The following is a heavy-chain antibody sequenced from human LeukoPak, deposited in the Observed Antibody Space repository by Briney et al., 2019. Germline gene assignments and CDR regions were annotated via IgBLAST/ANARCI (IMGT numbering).Heavy chain of an antibody. CDR1: GFTFSSYG. D-gene: IGHD4-11*01. CDR2: IIQDGSEK. CDR3: AKAAPLYSNYNRRFDY. Sequence: TGGSLRLSCAASGFTFSSYGMSWVRQAPGKGLEWVANIIQDGSEKYYVDSVKGRFTISRDNAKNSLYLQMNSLRAEDTAVYYCAKAAPLYSNYNRRFDYWGQGTLVTVSS. V-gene: IGHV3-7*01. J-gene: IGHJ4*02.